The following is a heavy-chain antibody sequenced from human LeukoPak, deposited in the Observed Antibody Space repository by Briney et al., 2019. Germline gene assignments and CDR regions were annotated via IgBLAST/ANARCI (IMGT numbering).Heavy chain of an antibody. CDR2: ISGSSGTI. Sequence: GGSLRLSCTASGFTFRSHSMIWVRQASGKGLEWISYISGSSGTIYYADSVKGRFIISRDNDKNSLYLQMNSLRVEDTAVYYCAKELFVVAATDDYWGQGTLVTVSS. CDR3: AKELFVVAATDDY. V-gene: IGHV3-48*01. CDR1: GFTFRSHS. D-gene: IGHD2-15*01. J-gene: IGHJ4*02.